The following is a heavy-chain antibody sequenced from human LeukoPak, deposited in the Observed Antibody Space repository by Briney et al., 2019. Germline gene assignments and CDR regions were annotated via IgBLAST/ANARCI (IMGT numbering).Heavy chain of an antibody. Sequence: ASLKVSCKASGNTFSNYGFSWVRQAPGQGLEWRGWINANSGNTDYAQNFQGRVTLTTDTSTNVAYMELRSLTSDDTAVYYCARDVGVTRFDPWGQGTLVTVSS. V-gene: IGHV1-18*01. CDR3: ARDVGVTRFDP. CDR1: GNTFSNYG. CDR2: INANSGNT. J-gene: IGHJ5*02. D-gene: IGHD3-22*01.